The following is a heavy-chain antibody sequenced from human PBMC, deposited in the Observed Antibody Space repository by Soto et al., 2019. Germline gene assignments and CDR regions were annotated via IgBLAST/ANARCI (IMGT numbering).Heavy chain of an antibody. V-gene: IGHV4-34*01. D-gene: IGHD1-26*01. J-gene: IGHJ6*02. CDR2: INHSGST. CDR3: ATGLGVGATSATPPMDV. CDR1: GGSFSGYY. Sequence: KASETLSLTCAVYGGSFSGYYWSWIRQPPGKGLEWIGEINHSGSTNYNPSLKSRVTISVDTSKNQFSLKLSSVTAADTAVYYCATGLGVGATSATPPMDVWGQGTTVTVSS.